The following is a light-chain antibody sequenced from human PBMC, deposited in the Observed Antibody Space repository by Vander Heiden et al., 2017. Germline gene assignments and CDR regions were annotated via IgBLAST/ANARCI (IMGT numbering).Light chain of an antibody. CDR1: SGNIASNY. Sequence: NFKLTQPHSVSESPGKTVTISCTGSSGNIASNYVQWYQQRPGSAPTTVIYEDDQRPSGVPDRFSGSIDSSSNSASLTISGLKTDDEADYYCQSSDSSNVVFGGGTKLTVL. CDR3: QSSDSSNVV. CDR2: EDD. J-gene: IGLJ2*01. V-gene: IGLV6-57*02.